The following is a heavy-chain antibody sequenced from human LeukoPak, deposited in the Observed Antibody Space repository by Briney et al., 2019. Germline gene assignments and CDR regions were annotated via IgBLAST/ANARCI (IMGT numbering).Heavy chain of an antibody. J-gene: IGHJ4*02. CDR3: AKDRPTVYSSSWLHFLDS. V-gene: IGHV3-23*01. D-gene: IGHD6-13*01. CDR2: ISGSGGST. CDR1: GFTFSSYG. Sequence: GGTLRLSCAASGFTFSSYGMIWVRQALGKGLEWVSGISGSGGSTYLADSVKGRFTISRDNSKNTLYLQMNSLRADDTAVYYCAKDRPTVYSSSWLHFLDSWGQGTLVTVSS.